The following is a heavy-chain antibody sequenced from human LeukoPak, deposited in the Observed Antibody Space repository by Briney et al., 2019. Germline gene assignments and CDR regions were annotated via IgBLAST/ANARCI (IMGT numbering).Heavy chain of an antibody. CDR3: ARGDPTVTTKQNFDY. D-gene: IGHD4-17*01. J-gene: IGHJ4*02. Sequence: GGSLRLSCAASGFSFSNYDMHWVRQAPGKGLEWVAVIWHGGSNKYYADSVKGRFTISRDNSKNTLYLQMNSLRVEDTAVYYCARGDPTVTTKQNFDYWGQGTLVTVSS. CDR1: GFSFSNYD. V-gene: IGHV3-33*01. CDR2: IWHGGSNK.